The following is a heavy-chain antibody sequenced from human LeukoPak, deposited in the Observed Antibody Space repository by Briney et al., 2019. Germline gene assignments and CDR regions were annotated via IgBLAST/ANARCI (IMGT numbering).Heavy chain of an antibody. CDR3: AKTKGYSYGYYFDY. CDR1: GFTFSSYA. J-gene: IGHJ4*02. V-gene: IGHV3-30*18. CDR2: MSYDGFNK. Sequence: GGSLRLSCAASGFTFSSYAMHWVRQSLGKGLEGVAVMSYDGFNKYYADSVKGRFTISRDNSKNTLYLQMNSLRAEDTAVHYCAKTKGYSYGYYFDYWGQGTLATVSS. D-gene: IGHD5-18*01.